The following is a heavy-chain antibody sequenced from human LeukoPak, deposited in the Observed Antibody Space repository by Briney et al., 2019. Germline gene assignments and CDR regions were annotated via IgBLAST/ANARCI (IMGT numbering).Heavy chain of an antibody. CDR1: GGSISRGTYY. CDR3: ARFQTSVAYFFDY. V-gene: IGHV4-39*01. Sequence: SETLSLTCTVSGGSISRGTYYWGWIRQPPGKGPEWIGSIYYNGNTYYNPSLKSRVTISVDTSKNQFSLEVSSVPAADTGVYFCARFQTSVAYFFDYWGQGTLVTVSS. CDR2: IYYNGNT. J-gene: IGHJ4*02.